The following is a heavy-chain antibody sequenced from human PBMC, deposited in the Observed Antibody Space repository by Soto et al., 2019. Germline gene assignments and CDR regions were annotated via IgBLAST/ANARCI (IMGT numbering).Heavy chain of an antibody. CDR2: INPATGAA. CDR1: GYPVTAYY. V-gene: IGHV1-2*02. CDR3: ARGGGVGVAGSAPFDM. J-gene: IGHJ3*02. Sequence: QLHLVQSGAVVKKPGASVTVSCSASGYPVTAYYMHWVRQAPGRGLEWMGGINPATGAAKYTQTFPGRVTMPRDTSTSTVFKELSGLTSEDRAVFSCARGGGVGVAGSAPFDMWGQGTVVTVSS. D-gene: IGHD3-3*01.